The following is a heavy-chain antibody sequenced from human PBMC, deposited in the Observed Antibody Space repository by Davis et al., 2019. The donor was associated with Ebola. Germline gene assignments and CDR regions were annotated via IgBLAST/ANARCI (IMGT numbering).Heavy chain of an antibody. Sequence: AASVTVSCKASGYTFTSYAMHWVRQAPGQRLEWMGWINAGNGNTKYSQKFQGRVTITRDTSASTAYMELSSLRSEDTAVYYCARVWVAVAGTGDYYYYYGMDVWGQGTTVTVSS. D-gene: IGHD6-19*01. J-gene: IGHJ6*02. CDR3: ARVWVAVAGTGDYYYYYGMDV. V-gene: IGHV1-3*01. CDR1: GYTFTSYA. CDR2: INAGNGNT.